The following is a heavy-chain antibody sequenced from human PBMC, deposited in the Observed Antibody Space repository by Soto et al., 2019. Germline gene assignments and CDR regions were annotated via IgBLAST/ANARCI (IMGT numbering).Heavy chain of an antibody. Sequence: ASVKVSCKASGYTFTSYYMHWVRQAPGQGLEWMGIINPSGGSTSYAQKFQGRVTMTRDTSTSTVYMELSSLRSEDTAVYYCARDLFISSSDLLAAAGPGGLDVWRQRTTVTVSS. CDR2: INPSGGST. CDR3: ARDLFISSSDLLAAAGPGGLDV. CDR1: GYTFTSYY. V-gene: IGHV1-46*01. D-gene: IGHD6-13*01. J-gene: IGHJ6*02.